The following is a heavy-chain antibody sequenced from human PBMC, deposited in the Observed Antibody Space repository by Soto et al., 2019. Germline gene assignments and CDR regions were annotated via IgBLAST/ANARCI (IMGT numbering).Heavy chain of an antibody. D-gene: IGHD2-8*01. CDR1: GFTFNIYW. Sequence: EVQLVESGGGLVQPGGSLRLSCAASGFTFNIYWIHWVRQAPGKGLVWVSRINSDGSSTNYADSVKGRFTISRDNAKNTVYLQMNSLSDDDTAVYYCARGNRGWYYLDYWGQGTLATVSS. CDR2: INSDGSST. J-gene: IGHJ4*02. CDR3: ARGNRGWYYLDY. V-gene: IGHV3-74*01.